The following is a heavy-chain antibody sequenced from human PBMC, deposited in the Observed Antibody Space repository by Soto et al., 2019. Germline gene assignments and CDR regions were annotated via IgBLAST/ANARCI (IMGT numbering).Heavy chain of an antibody. CDR2: ISWNSGSI. CDR1: GFTFDDYA. Sequence: GGSLRLSCAASGFTFDDYAMHWVRQAPGKGLEWVSGISWNSGSIGYADSVKGRFTISRDNAKNSLYLQMNSLRAEDTALYYCAKGDTDDLPENWFDPWGQGTLVTVSS. D-gene: IGHD3-3*01. J-gene: IGHJ5*02. CDR3: AKGDTDDLPENWFDP. V-gene: IGHV3-9*01.